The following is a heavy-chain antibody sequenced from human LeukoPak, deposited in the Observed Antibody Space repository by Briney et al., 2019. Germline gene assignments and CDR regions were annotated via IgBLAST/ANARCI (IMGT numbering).Heavy chain of an antibody. Sequence: GGSLRLSCAASGFTFSSYGMHWVRQAPGKGLEWVAFIRYDGSNKYYADSVKGRFTISRDNSKNTLYLQMNSLRAEDTAVYYCAKAAKCSSSCYHYYYYMDVWGKGTTVTVSS. CDR2: IRYDGSNK. D-gene: IGHD6-6*01. J-gene: IGHJ6*03. CDR3: AKAAKCSSSCYHYYYYMDV. CDR1: GFTFSSYG. V-gene: IGHV3-30*02.